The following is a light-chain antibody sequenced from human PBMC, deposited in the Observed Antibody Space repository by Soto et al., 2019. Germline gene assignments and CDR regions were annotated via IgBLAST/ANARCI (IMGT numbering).Light chain of an antibody. J-gene: IGKJ1*01. CDR1: QSVRSN. CDR2: GAS. V-gene: IGKV3-15*01. Sequence: EIVVTQSPATLSVSPWERATLSCGASQSVRSNLAWYQQKPGQAPRLLIYGASTRATGIPARFSGSGSGTEFTLTISSLQSEDFAVYYCQQYNNWPRTFGQGTKVDIK. CDR3: QQYNNWPRT.